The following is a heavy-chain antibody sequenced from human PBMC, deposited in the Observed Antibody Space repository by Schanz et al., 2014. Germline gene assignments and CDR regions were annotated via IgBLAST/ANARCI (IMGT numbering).Heavy chain of an antibody. J-gene: IGHJ4*02. Sequence: QVQLVQSGAEVKKPGASVKVSCKASGYIFTSYSMHWVRQAPGQGLEWMGWINTKTGNPTYAQGFTGRFVFSLDTSVSTTHLQITNLKADDTAVYYCARGYCAGTSCPIFDYWGQGTLVTVSS. CDR1: GYIFTSYS. CDR3: ARGYCAGTSCPIFDY. D-gene: IGHD2-2*01. CDR2: INTKTGNP. V-gene: IGHV7-4-1*02.